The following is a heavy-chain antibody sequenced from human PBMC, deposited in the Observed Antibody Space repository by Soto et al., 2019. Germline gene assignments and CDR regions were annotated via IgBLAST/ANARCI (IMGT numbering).Heavy chain of an antibody. D-gene: IGHD6-19*01. Sequence: GGSLRLSCAASGFTFSSYWRSWVRQAPRKGLEWVANIKQDGSEKYYVDSVKGRFTISRDNAKNSLYLQMNSLRAEDTAVYYCARREDSSGWYWFDPWGQGTLVTVSS. CDR2: IKQDGSEK. CDR1: GFTFSSYW. J-gene: IGHJ5*02. V-gene: IGHV3-7*01. CDR3: ARREDSSGWYWFDP.